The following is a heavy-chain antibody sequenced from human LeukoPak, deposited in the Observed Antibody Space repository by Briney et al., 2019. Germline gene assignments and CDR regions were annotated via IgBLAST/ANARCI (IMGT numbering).Heavy chain of an antibody. CDR2: IVGSGTST. CDR3: ARGPGSGRTHWFDP. V-gene: IGHV3-23*01. CDR1: GFTFNTYA. Sequence: GGSLRLSCAASGFTFNTYAMGWVRQAPGKELEWVSSIVGSGTSTYYADSVRGRFTLSRDNSRNTLYLHMNSLRAEDTAVYYCARGPGSGRTHWFDPWGQGTLVTVSS. J-gene: IGHJ5*02. D-gene: IGHD3-10*01.